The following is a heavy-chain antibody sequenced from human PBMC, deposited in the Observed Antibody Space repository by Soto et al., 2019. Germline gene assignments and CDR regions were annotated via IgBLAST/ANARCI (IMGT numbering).Heavy chain of an antibody. Sequence: GASVKVSFKASGYTFTGYYMHWVRQAPGQGLEWMGWINPNSGGTNYAQKFQGRVTMTRDTSISTAYMELSRLRSDDTAVYYCARVTDYYDSSGYFLGAFDIWGQGTMVTVSS. CDR1: GYTFTGYY. V-gene: IGHV1-2*02. CDR2: INPNSGGT. J-gene: IGHJ3*02. D-gene: IGHD3-22*01. CDR3: ARVTDYYDSSGYFLGAFDI.